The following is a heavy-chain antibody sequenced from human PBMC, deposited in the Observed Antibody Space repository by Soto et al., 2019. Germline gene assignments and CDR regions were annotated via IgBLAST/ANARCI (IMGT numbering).Heavy chain of an antibody. V-gene: IGHV3-23*01. D-gene: IGHD2-2*01. CDR2: ISGSGGST. CDR3: AKVYCSSTSCPRRHYYYYYMDV. J-gene: IGHJ6*03. Sequence: GGSLRLSCAASGFTFSSYAMSWVRQAPGKGLEWVSAISGSGGSTYYADSVKGRFTISRDNSKNTLYLQMNSLRAEDTAVYYCAKVYCSSTSCPRRHYYYYYMDVWGKGTTVTVSS. CDR1: GFTFSSYA.